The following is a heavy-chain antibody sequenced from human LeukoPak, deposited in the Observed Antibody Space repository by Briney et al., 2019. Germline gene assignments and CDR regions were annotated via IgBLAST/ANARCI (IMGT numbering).Heavy chain of an antibody. CDR2: IYHSGST. D-gene: IGHD1-26*01. J-gene: IGHJ3*02. CDR1: GGSISSYY. Sequence: PSETLSLTCTVSGGSISSYYWSWIRQPPGKGLEWIGYIYHSGSTYYNPSLKSRVTISVDRSKNQFSLKLSSVTAADTAVYYCARPFSGSYFGAFDIWSQGTMVTVSS. V-gene: IGHV4-59*01. CDR3: ARPFSGSYFGAFDI.